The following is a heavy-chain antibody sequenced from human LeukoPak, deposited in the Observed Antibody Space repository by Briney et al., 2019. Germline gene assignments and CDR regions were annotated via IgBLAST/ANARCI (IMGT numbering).Heavy chain of an antibody. CDR2: IIPTLEIA. D-gene: IGHD1-14*01. CDR1: GYTFTTYG. J-gene: IGHJ4*02. V-gene: IGHV1-69*04. CDR3: ARVISGTWLWF. Sequence: SVKVSCKASGYTFTTYGISWVRQAPGQGLEWMGRIIPTLEIANYAQKFQGRITITADKSTSTAYMELSSLRPEDTAVYYCARVISGTWLWFWGQGTLVTVSS.